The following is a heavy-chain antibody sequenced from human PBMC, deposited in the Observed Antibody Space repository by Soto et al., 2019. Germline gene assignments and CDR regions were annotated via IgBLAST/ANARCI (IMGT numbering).Heavy chain of an antibody. CDR2: IRSKANSYAT. CDR3: QVVVISPYYFDY. V-gene: IGHV3-73*01. Sequence: GGSLRLSCAASGFTFSDYWMHWVRQAPGKGLEWVSRIRSKANSYATAYAASVKGRFTISRDDSKNTAYLQMNSLKTEDTAVYYCQVVVISPYYFDYWGQGTLVTVSS. J-gene: IGHJ4*02. CDR1: GFTFSDYW. D-gene: IGHD3-22*01.